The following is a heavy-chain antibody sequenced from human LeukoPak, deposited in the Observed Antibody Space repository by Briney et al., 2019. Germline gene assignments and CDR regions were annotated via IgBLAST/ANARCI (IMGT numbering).Heavy chain of an antibody. CDR1: GYTFTGYY. J-gene: IGHJ3*02. V-gene: IGHV1-2*04. CDR2: INPNSGGT. CDR3: AREKDAGDSEDAFDI. Sequence: ASVKVSCKASGYTFTGYYMHWVRQAPGQGLEWMGWINPNSGGTNYAQKFQGWVTMTRDTSISTAYMELSRLRSDDTAVYYCAREKDAGDSEDAFDIWGQGTMVTVSS. D-gene: IGHD3-10*01.